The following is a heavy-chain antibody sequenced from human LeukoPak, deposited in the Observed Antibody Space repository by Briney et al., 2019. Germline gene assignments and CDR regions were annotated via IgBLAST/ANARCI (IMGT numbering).Heavy chain of an antibody. Sequence: PSETLSLTCTVSGGSISSSSYYWGWIRQPPGKGLEWIGGIYYSGSTYYNPSLKSRVTISVDTSKNQFSLKLSSVTAADTAVYYCARVAGNFDYWGQGTLVTVSS. V-gene: IGHV4-39*07. CDR1: GGSISSSSYY. J-gene: IGHJ4*02. CDR3: ARVAGNFDY. CDR2: IYYSGST. D-gene: IGHD6-19*01.